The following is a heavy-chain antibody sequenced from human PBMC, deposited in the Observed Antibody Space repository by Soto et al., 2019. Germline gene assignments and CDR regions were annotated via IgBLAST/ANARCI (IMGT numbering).Heavy chain of an antibody. CDR3: ARQPDYYDSSGYYYVYYFDY. CDR1: GGSISSYY. J-gene: IGHJ4*01. Sequence: QVQLQESGPGLVKPSETLSLTCTVSGGSISSYYWSWIRQPPGKGLEWIGYIYYSGSTNYNPSLKNRVTITVVTAKVLFPLKLSSVTAADTAVYYCARQPDYYDSSGYYYVYYFDYWGQGTLVTVSS. D-gene: IGHD3-22*01. V-gene: IGHV4-59*08. CDR2: IYYSGST.